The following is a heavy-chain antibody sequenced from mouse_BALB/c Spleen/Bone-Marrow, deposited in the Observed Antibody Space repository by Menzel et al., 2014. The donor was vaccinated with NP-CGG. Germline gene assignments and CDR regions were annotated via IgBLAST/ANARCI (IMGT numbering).Heavy chain of an antibody. Sequence: EVKLMESGGGLVQPGGSLKLSCAASGFTFSSYGTSWVRQTPDKRLELVATINSNGGSTYYPDSVKGRFTISRDNAKNTLYLQMGSLKSEDTAMYYCARDYYGSSDYWGQGTTLTVSS. D-gene: IGHD1-1*01. V-gene: IGHV5-6-3*01. J-gene: IGHJ2*01. CDR2: INSNGGST. CDR1: GFTFSSYG. CDR3: ARDYYGSSDY.